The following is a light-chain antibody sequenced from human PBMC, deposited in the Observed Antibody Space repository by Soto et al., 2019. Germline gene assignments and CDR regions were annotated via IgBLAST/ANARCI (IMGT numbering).Light chain of an antibody. CDR3: QQYDSTPPT. J-gene: IGKJ1*01. Sequence: DIVMTQSPDSLAVSLGERATINCKSSQSVLYSSNNKNYLAWYQQKPGQPPKLLIYWASTRESGVPHRFSGSGSGTDFTLTSSSLQAEDVAVYYCQQYDSTPPTFGQGTKVEIK. CDR2: WAS. V-gene: IGKV4-1*01. CDR1: QSVLYSSNNKNY.